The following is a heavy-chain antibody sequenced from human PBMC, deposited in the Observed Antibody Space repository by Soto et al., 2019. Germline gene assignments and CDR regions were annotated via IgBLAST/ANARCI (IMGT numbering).Heavy chain of an antibody. J-gene: IGHJ3*01. CDR2: ISGSGAST. CDR3: AEGDRGDRLGELWPPVEGIDL. Sequence: EVQLLESGGGLVQPGGSLRLSCEASGFTFNIFGLNWVRQAPGKGLEWVSAISGSGASTYYPDSVKGRVSISRENPKNTLFLHKTSLRTEDTAIYYCAEGDRGDRLGELWPPVEGIDLWGQGTMVTLSS. CDR1: GFTFNIFG. V-gene: IGHV3-23*01. D-gene: IGHD3-10*01.